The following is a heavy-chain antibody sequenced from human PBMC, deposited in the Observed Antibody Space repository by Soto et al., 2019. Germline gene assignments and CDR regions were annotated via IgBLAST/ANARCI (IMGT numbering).Heavy chain of an antibody. D-gene: IGHD3-22*01. Sequence: PSETLSLTCTVSGGSISSYYWNWIRQPPGKGLEWIGYIYYSGSTDYNPSLKSRVTMSVGTSKNQFSLKLSSVTAADTAVYYCAMYYYDTSGYYYDYWGQGSLVTVSS. V-gene: IGHV4-59*01. CDR1: GGSISSYY. CDR3: AMYYYDTSGYYYDY. CDR2: IYYSGST. J-gene: IGHJ4*02.